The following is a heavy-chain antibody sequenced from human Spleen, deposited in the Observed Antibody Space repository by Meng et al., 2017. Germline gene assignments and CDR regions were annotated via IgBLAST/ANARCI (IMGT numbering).Heavy chain of an antibody. J-gene: IGHJ4*01. CDR1: GFKFSDPY. CDR2: IKNKRDSYTA. V-gene: IGHV3-72*01. Sequence: GESLKISCAASGFKFSDPYMDWVRQAPGKGLEWVGRIKNKRDSYTADYAASVKGRFTISRDDSENTFYLQMNSLKTEDTAVYYCSGHVDYWGHGTLVTVSS. CDR3: SGHVDY.